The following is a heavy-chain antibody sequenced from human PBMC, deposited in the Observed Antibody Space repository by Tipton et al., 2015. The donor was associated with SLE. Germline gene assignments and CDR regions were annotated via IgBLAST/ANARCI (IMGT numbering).Heavy chain of an antibody. D-gene: IGHD6-13*01. Sequence: GSLRLSCAASGFTFSDYYMTWIRQAPGKGLEWVSYISSTGSMIYYADSVKGRFTISRDNAKNSLYLQMNSLRAEDTAVYYCARERGSSWYYYGMDVWGQGTTVTVSS. J-gene: IGHJ6*02. CDR1: GFTFSDYY. V-gene: IGHV3-11*04. CDR3: ARERGSSWYYYGMDV. CDR2: ISSTGSMI.